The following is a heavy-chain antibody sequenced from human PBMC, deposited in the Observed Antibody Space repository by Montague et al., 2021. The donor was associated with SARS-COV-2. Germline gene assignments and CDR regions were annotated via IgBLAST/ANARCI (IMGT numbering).Heavy chain of an antibody. Sequence: SETLSLTCTVSGGSISSSSYYWGWIWQPPGKGLEWIGGIYYSGSTYYNPSLKSRVTISVDTSKNQFSLKLSSVTAADTAVYYCARQEPIVVVVAAARGLFDPWGQGTLVTVSS. V-gene: IGHV4-39*01. D-gene: IGHD2-15*01. CDR3: ARQEPIVVVVAAARGLFDP. CDR2: IYYSGST. CDR1: GGSISSSSYY. J-gene: IGHJ5*02.